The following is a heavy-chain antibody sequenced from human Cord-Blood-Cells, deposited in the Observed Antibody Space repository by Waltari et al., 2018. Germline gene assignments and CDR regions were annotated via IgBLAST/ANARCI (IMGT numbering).Heavy chain of an antibody. CDR3: AGSGYSSSWYDT. D-gene: IGHD6-13*01. J-gene: IGHJ5*02. CDR2: INHSGST. CDR1: GGSFSGYY. V-gene: IGHV4-34*01. Sequence: QVQLQQWGAGLLKPSETLSLTCAVYGGSFSGYYWSWIRQPPGKGLEWIGEINHSGSTNYNPSLMSRVTISVGTSKIQFYLKLSSVTAADTAVYYCAGSGYSSSWYDTWGQGTLVTVSS.